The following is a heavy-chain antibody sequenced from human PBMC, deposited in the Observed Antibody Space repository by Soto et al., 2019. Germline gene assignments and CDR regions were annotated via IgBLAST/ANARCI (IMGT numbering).Heavy chain of an antibody. Sequence: SETLSLTCPVSGGSISSGDYYWSWIRQPPGKGLEWIGYIYYSGSTYYNPSLKSRVTISVDTSKNQFSLKLSSVTAADTAVYYCASPATTVNRPLSFDLWGRGTLVTVSS. D-gene: IGHD4-17*01. V-gene: IGHV4-30-4*01. CDR3: ASPATTVNRPLSFDL. J-gene: IGHJ2*01. CDR2: IYYSGST. CDR1: GGSISSGDYY.